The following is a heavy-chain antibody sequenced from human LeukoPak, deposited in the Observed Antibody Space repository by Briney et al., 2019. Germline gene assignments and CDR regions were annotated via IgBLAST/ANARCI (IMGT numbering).Heavy chain of an antibody. Sequence: GGSLRLSCVASGFTFSSYSMNWVRQARGKGLEWVSYISSSSSTIYYADSVKGRFTIYRDNAKNSLYLQMNSLRDEDTAVYYCATLGRGYCSGGSCHDAFDIWGQGTMATVSS. CDR1: GFTFSSYS. V-gene: IGHV3-48*02. CDR2: ISSSSSTI. CDR3: ATLGRGYCSGGSCHDAFDI. J-gene: IGHJ3*02. D-gene: IGHD2-15*01.